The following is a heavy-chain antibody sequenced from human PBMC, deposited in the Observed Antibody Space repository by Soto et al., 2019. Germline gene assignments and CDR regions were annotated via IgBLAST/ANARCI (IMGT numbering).Heavy chain of an antibody. D-gene: IGHD3-3*01. V-gene: IGHV3-11*01. CDR3: ARERYYDFWSGYYFDY. J-gene: IGHJ4*02. Sequence: GGSLRLSCAASGFTFSDYYMSWIRQAPGKGLEWVSYISSSGSTIYYADSVKGRFTISRDNAKNSLYLQMNSLRAEDTAVYYCARERYYDFWSGYYFDYWGQGTLVTVSS. CDR1: GFTFSDYY. CDR2: ISSSGSTI.